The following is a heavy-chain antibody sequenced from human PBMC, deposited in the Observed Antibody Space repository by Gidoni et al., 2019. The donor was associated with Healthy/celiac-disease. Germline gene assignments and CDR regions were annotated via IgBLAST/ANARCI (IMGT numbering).Heavy chain of an antibody. D-gene: IGHD3-22*01. Sequence: QLQLQESGSVLVKPSETLSLTCPVSAFSLSSSRYYWGWLRQPPGQGLECIGSIYYSGSTYDDPSLKSRVTISVDTSKNQFSLKLSSVTAADTAVYYCAIPNDSSGYRWGDAFDIWGQGTMVTVSS. CDR2: IYYSGST. V-gene: IGHV4-39*01. CDR3: AIPNDSSGYRWGDAFDI. CDR1: AFSLSSSRYY. J-gene: IGHJ3*02.